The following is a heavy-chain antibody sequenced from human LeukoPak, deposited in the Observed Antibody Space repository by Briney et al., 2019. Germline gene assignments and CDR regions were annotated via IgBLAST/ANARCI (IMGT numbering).Heavy chain of an antibody. J-gene: IGHJ4*02. CDR3: AKDPMVRGLTYDS. CDR2: ISYDGSNK. CDR1: GFTFSSYA. V-gene: IGHV3-30-3*01. Sequence: GRSLRLSCAASGFTFSSYAMHWVRQAPGKGLEWVAVISYDGSNKYYADSVKGRFTISRDNSKNTLYLQMNSLRAEDTAVYYCAKDPMVRGLTYDSWGQGTLVTVSS. D-gene: IGHD3-10*01.